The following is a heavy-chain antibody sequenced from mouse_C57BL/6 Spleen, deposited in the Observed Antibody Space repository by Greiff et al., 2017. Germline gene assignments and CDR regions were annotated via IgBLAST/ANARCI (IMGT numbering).Heavy chain of an antibody. J-gene: IGHJ1*03. CDR3: ARGTTVVAGGYFDV. CDR1: GYTFTGYW. Sequence: QVQLQQSGAELMKPGASVKLSCKATGYTFTGYWIEWVKQRPGHGLEWIGEILPGSGSTNYNEKFKGKATFTADTTSNTAYMQLISLTTEDSAIFYCARGTTVVAGGYFDVWGTGTTVTVSS. D-gene: IGHD1-1*01. CDR2: ILPGSGST. V-gene: IGHV1-9*01.